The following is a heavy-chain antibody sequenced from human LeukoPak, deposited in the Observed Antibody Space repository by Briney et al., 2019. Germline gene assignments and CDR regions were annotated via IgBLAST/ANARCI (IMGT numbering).Heavy chain of an antibody. Sequence: ASVKVSCKVSGKTLSDLSIHWLRQPPGKGLEWLGGSDPEDGERIYAQMFQGRVTMTEDTSIDTAYMELSSLRSEDTAVYFCVTGFTTMAVDYFDYWGQGTLVTVSP. D-gene: IGHD5-18*01. CDR1: GKTLSDLS. J-gene: IGHJ4*02. V-gene: IGHV1-24*01. CDR2: SDPEDGER. CDR3: VTGFTTMAVDYFDY.